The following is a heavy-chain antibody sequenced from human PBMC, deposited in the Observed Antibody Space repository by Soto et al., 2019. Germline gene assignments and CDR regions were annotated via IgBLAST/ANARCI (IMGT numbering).Heavy chain of an antibody. CDR1: GYTFTTYG. V-gene: IGHV1-18*01. Sequence: QVQLVQSGAEVKKPGASVKVSCKTSGYTFTTYGVSWVRQAPGLGLEWMGWISGNNGNTNSAPKFHGRVSMTTDTSTSTAYMELRSLRSDDTAVYYCASDEREYCSGDNCEHYFDYWGQGTLVNVSS. CDR2: ISGNNGNT. J-gene: IGHJ4*02. D-gene: IGHD2-15*01. CDR3: ASDEREYCSGDNCEHYFDY.